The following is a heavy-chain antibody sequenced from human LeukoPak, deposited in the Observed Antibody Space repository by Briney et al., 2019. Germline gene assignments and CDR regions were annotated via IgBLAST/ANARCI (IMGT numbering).Heavy chain of an antibody. D-gene: IGHD3-22*01. J-gene: IGHJ3*02. CDR2: ISSSGSTI. CDR3: ARDYDSSGYYYLGAFDI. Sequence: GGSLRLSCAASGFTFSDYYMSWIRQAPGMGLEWVSYISSSGSTIYYADSVKGRFTISRDNAKNSLYLQMNSLRAEDTAVYYCARDYDSSGYYYLGAFDIWGQGTMVTVSS. V-gene: IGHV3-11*04. CDR1: GFTFSDYY.